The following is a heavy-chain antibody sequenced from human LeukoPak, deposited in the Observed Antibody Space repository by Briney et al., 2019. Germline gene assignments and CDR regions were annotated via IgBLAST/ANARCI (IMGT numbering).Heavy chain of an antibody. CDR2: IYYSGST. V-gene: IGHV4-59*01. Sequence: NPSETLSLTCTVSGGSINNYYWSWIRQPPGKGLEWIGYIYYSGSTNYNPSLKSRVTISVDTSKNQFSLKLSSVTAADTAVYYCARVRWYAWYFDLWGRGTLVTVSS. D-gene: IGHD4-23*01. CDR3: ARVRWYAWYFDL. J-gene: IGHJ2*01. CDR1: GGSINNYY.